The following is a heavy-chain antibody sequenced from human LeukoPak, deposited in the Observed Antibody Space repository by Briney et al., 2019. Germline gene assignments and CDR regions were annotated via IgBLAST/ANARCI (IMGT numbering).Heavy chain of an antibody. CDR2: IYYSGST. Sequence: SETLSLTCTVSGGSISSGGYYWSWIRQHPGKGLEWIGYIYYSGSTYYNPSLKSRVTISVDTSRNQFSLKLSSVTAADTAVYYCARAARGGYNYGAVDYWGQGTLVTVSS. D-gene: IGHD5-24*01. CDR3: ARAARGGYNYGAVDY. J-gene: IGHJ4*02. CDR1: GGSISSGGYY. V-gene: IGHV4-31*03.